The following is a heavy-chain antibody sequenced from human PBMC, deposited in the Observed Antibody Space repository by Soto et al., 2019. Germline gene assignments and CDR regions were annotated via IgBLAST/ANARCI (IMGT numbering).Heavy chain of an antibody. D-gene: IGHD3-16*02. CDR2: IKHDTSEA. CDR1: GSKFSDYW. Sequence: AGGSLRLSCAASGSKFSDYWMSWVRQAPGKGRGWVGNIKHDTSEAHYADSVKGRFTITRDNIKNFLFLKMRDLRADDTASYYCARDGLLFSGPYRPSRFDYWGLGALVTVSS. V-gene: IGHV3-7*03. CDR3: ARDGLLFSGPYRPSRFDY. J-gene: IGHJ4*02.